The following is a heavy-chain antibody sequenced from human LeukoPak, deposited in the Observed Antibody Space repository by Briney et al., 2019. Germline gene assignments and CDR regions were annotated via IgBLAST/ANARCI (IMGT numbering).Heavy chain of an antibody. CDR1: GGSISSYY. CDR3: ASEVVGATRSDAFDI. J-gene: IGHJ3*02. Sequence: SETLSLTCTVSGGSISSYYWSWIRKPPGERLEWLGYIEYSGSTYYNPSLKSRVTISVDTPRNQFSLKLSSVTAADTAVYYCASEVVGATRSDAFDIWGQGTMVTVSS. V-gene: IGHV4-59*06. D-gene: IGHD1-26*01. CDR2: IEYSGST.